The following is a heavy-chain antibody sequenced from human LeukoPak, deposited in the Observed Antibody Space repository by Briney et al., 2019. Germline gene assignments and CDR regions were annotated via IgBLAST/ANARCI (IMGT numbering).Heavy chain of an antibody. CDR3: ARAYCSGGSCELDY. CDR1: GFTFSSYA. V-gene: IGHV3-30-3*01. J-gene: IGHJ4*02. D-gene: IGHD2-15*01. CDR2: ISYDGSSK. Sequence: GGSLRLSCAASGFTFSSYAMHWVRQAPGKGLEWVAVISYDGSSKYYADSVKGRFTISRDNSKNTLYLQMNSLRAVDTAVYYCARAYCSGGSCELDYWGQGTLVTVSS.